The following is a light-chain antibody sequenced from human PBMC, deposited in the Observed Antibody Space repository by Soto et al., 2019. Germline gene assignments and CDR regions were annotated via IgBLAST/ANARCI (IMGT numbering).Light chain of an antibody. CDR1: QSVSSTY. V-gene: IGKV3-20*01. J-gene: IGKJ1*01. Sequence: EIVLTQSPGALALSPGERATRSCRASQSVSSTYLAWYQHKPGQAPRLLIYGASSRATGIPDRFSGSGSGTDFTLIISRLEPEDFVVYYCQQYGSSPRTFGQGTKGDIK. CDR3: QQYGSSPRT. CDR2: GAS.